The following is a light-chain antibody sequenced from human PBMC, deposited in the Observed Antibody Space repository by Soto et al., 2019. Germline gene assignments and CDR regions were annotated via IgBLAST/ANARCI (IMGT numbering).Light chain of an antibody. CDR2: NNN. J-gene: IGLJ1*01. CDR1: SFNIGTYN. Sequence: QSALAQPTSASGTPGQRVTISCSGSSFNIGTYNVNWYRQLPGTAPKLLIHNNNERPSGVPDRFSGSKSGTSASLAISGLQSEDEADYYCAAWDDSLNTYVFGIGTRSPS. V-gene: IGLV1-44*01. CDR3: AAWDDSLNTYV.